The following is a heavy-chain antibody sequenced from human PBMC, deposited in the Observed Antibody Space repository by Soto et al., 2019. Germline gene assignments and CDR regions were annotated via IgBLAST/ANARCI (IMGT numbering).Heavy chain of an antibody. CDR1: GYSIGNTYY. Sequence: SETLSLTCAVSGYSIGNTYYWGWIRQPPGKGLEWIGNIYHSGTTYYNPSLESRVTISIDMTNNHVSLILNSVTAADTAVYYCARVGPWVPYYYDSSPYTFENWFDPWGQGTLVTVSS. CDR2: IYHSGTT. CDR3: ARVGPWVPYYYDSSPYTFENWFDP. V-gene: IGHV4-38-2*01. J-gene: IGHJ5*02. D-gene: IGHD3-22*01.